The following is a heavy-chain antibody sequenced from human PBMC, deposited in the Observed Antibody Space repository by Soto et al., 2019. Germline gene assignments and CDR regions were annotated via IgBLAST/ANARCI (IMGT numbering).Heavy chain of an antibody. CDR3: ARGIRMVAKSSRQTYSMHV. D-gene: IGHD5-12*01. CDR1: GGTFSSYA. V-gene: IGHV1-69*06. CDR2: IIPIFGTA. Sequence: QVQLVQSGAEVKKPGSSVKVSCKASGGTFSSYAISWVRQAPGQGLEWMGGIIPIFGTANYAQKFQGRVTTTREKSTSPAYMELSRLRSEDTAVYYCARGIRMVAKSSRQTYSMHVWGEGTTVTVSS. J-gene: IGHJ6*04.